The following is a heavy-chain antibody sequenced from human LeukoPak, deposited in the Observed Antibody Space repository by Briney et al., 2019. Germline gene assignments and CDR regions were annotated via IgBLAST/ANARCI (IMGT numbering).Heavy chain of an antibody. V-gene: IGHV1-69*05. CDR2: IIPIFGTA. D-gene: IGHD5-24*01. CDR1: GGTFSSYA. CDR3: ARESQFYNWFDP. J-gene: IGHJ5*02. Sequence: ASVKVSCKASGGTFSSYAISWVRQAPGQGLEWMGGIIPIFGTANYAQKFQGRVTITTDESTSTAYMELSSLRSEDTAVYYCARESQFYNWFDPWGQGTLVTVSS.